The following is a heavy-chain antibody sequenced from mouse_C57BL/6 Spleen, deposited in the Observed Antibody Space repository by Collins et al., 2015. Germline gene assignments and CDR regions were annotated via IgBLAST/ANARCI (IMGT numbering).Heavy chain of an antibody. CDR2: IYWDDDK. J-gene: IGHJ2*01. CDR3: ARRTTATQLDYFDY. CDR1: GFSLSTSGMG. Sequence: QVTLKESGPGILQSSQTLSLTCSFSGFSLSTSGMGVSWIRQPSGKGLEWLAHIYWDDDKRYNPSLKSRLTISKDTSRNQVFLKITSVDTADTATYYCARRTTATQLDYFDYWGQGTTLTVSS. D-gene: IGHD1-2*01. V-gene: IGHV8-12*01.